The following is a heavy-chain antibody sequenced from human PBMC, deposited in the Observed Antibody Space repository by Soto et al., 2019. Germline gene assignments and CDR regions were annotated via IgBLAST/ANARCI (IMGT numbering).Heavy chain of an antibody. CDR1: GYSISSDYY. D-gene: IGHD5-18*01. CDR3: ARDNGYREGIYDY. J-gene: IGHJ4*02. CDR2: MYHSGST. Sequence: SETLSLTCAVSGYSISSDYYWGWFRQPPGKGLEWIGSMYHSGSTYYNPSLKSRVTIPVDTSKNQFSLKLSSVTAADTAVYYCARDNGYREGIYDYWGQGTLVTVSS. V-gene: IGHV4-38-2*02.